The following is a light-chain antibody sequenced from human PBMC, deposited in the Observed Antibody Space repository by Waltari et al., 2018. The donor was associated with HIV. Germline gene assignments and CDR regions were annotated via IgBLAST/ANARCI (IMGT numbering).Light chain of an antibody. J-gene: IGLJ3*02. V-gene: IGLV1-47*01. CDR2: MNN. Sequence: QSVLTQPPSTSGTPGQRVTISCFGSSSNIGRNYVYWYQQLPGTAHKPLTYMNNQRPSGVPDRFSGSKSGTSASLAISGLRSEDEGDYSCAAWDDTRGGLWVFGGGTKVTVL. CDR3: AAWDDTRGGLWV. CDR1: SSNIGRNY.